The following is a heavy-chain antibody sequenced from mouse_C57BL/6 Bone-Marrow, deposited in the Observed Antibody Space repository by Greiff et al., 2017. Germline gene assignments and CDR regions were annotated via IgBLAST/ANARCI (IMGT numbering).Heavy chain of an antibody. J-gene: IGHJ2*01. CDR1: GFTFSSYG. D-gene: IGHD2-3*01. Sequence: EVKLMESGGDLVKPGGSLTLTCAASGFTFSSYGMSWVRQTPDKRLEWVATISSGGSYTYYPDSVKGRCTITRDNAKNTLYLQMSSLKSEDTATYYCARQGYDYLDYWGQGTTLTVSS. CDR3: ARQGYDYLDY. CDR2: ISSGGSYT. V-gene: IGHV5-6*01.